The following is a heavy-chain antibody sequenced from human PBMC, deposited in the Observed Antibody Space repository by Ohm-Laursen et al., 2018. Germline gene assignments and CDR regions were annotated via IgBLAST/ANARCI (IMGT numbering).Heavy chain of an antibody. V-gene: IGHV4-59*01. CDR2: IYYSGST. CDR3: ARESTVGVVNY. Sequence: GTLSLTCPVSGGSISSYYWSWIRQPPGKGLEWIGYIYYSGSTNYNPSLKSRVTISVDTSKNQFSLKLSSVTAADTAVYYCARESTVGVVNYWGQGTLVTVSS. D-gene: IGHD3-3*01. J-gene: IGHJ4*02. CDR1: GGSISSYY.